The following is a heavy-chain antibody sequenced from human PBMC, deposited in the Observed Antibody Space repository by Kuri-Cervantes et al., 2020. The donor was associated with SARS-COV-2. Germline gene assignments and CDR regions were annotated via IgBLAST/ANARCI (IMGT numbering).Heavy chain of an antibody. CDR2: IYYSGST. V-gene: IGHV4-59*12. CDR3: AKYYDSSGPLAYGMDV. D-gene: IGHD3-22*01. Sequence: SETLSLTCAVYGGSISSYYWSWIRQPPGKGLEWIGYIYYSGSTNYNPSLKSRVTISVDTSKNQFSLKLSSVTAADTAVYYCAKYYDSSGPLAYGMDVWGQGTTVTVSS. CDR1: GGSISSYY. J-gene: IGHJ6*02.